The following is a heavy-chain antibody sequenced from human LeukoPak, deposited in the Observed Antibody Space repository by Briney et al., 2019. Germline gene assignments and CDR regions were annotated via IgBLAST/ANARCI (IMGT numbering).Heavy chain of an antibody. V-gene: IGHV4-4*07. CDR2: MYTSGST. Sequence: SETLSLTCTVSGGSISNYYWSWIRQPAGKGLERIGRMYTSGSTNYNPALKSRVTISVDTSKNQFSLKLSSVTAADTAVYYCARDVGRYTYGYRPTEVYWYFDLWGRGTLVTVSS. CDR3: ARDVGRYTYGYRPTEVYWYFDL. CDR1: GGSISNYY. J-gene: IGHJ2*01. D-gene: IGHD5-18*01.